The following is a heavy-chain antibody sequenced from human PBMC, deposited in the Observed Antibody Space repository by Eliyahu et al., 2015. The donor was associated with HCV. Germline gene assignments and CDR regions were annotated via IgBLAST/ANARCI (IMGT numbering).Heavy chain of an antibody. V-gene: IGHV4-31*11. CDR2: IYXTGST. CDR1: GXXVSXVGYY. J-gene: IGHJ4*02. CDR3: AVVTATQYYFDY. Sequence: QVQLQESGPGLVSPSQTLSLTCAVSGXXVSXVGYYWSWXRQXPXKGLEWIGXIYXTGSTYYNPSLKSRLTISVDTSKHQFSLKLTSITAADTGVYYCAVVTATQYYFDYWGQGTLVTVSS. D-gene: IGHD2-21*02.